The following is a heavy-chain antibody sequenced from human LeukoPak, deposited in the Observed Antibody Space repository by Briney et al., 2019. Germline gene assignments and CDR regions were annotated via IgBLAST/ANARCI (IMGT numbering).Heavy chain of an antibody. D-gene: IGHD6-25*01. CDR3: APGIAAH. CDR2: ISSSSSYI. CDR1: GFTFSNYS. V-gene: IGHV3-21*01. J-gene: IGHJ4*02. Sequence: GGSLRLSCVVSGFTFSNYSINWVRQAPGKGLEWISFISSSSSYIYYAGSVKGRFSISRDNAKNSLYLQMNSLRAEDTAVYYCAPGIAAHWGQGTLVTVSS.